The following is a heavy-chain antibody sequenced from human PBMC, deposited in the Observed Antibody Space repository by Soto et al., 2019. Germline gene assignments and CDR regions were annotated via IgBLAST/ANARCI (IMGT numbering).Heavy chain of an antibody. CDR1: GFTFSNAW. V-gene: IGHV3-15*01. CDR3: TTSRRDSSSAGHYYYYYGMDV. J-gene: IGHJ6*02. CDR2: IKSKTDGGTT. D-gene: IGHD6-6*01. Sequence: GGSLRLSCAASGFTFSNAWMSWVRQAPGKGLEWLGRIKSKTDGGTTDYAAPVKGRFTISRDDSKNTLYLQMNSLKNEDTAVYYCTTSRRDSSSAGHYYYYYGMDVWGQGTTVTVSS.